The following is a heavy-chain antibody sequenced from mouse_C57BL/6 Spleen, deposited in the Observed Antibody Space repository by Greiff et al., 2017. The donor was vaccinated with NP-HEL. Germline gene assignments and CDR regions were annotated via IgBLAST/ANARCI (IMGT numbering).Heavy chain of an antibody. CDR2: IDPSDSET. V-gene: IGHV1-52*01. J-gene: IGHJ4*01. CDR1: GYTFTSYW. D-gene: IGHD2-3*01. CDR3: ARGWLLRGDYAMDY. Sequence: QVQLQQPGAELVRPGSSVKLSCKASGYTFTSYWMHWVKQRPIQGLEWIGNIDPSDSETHYNQKFKDKATLTVDKSSSTAYMQLSSLTSEDSAVYYCARGWLLRGDYAMDYWGQGTSVTVSS.